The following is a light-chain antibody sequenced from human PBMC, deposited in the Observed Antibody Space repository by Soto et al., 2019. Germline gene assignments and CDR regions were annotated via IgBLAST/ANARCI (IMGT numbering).Light chain of an antibody. CDR3: QQYNNWPPDRT. J-gene: IGKJ1*01. CDR1: QSVGSN. CDR2: GAS. V-gene: IGKV3-15*01. Sequence: EIVTTQSPATLSVSPGERATLSCRASQSVGSNLAWYQQKPGQAPRLLIYGASTRATGIPARFSGSGSGTSFTLTISSLQSEDFAIYFCQQYNNWPPDRTFGQGTKVEIK.